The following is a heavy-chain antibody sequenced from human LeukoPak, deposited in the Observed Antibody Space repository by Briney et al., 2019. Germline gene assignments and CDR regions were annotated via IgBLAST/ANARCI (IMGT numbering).Heavy chain of an antibody. CDR3: AREPDYYDGP. V-gene: IGHV4-59*11. CDR2: IYYSGST. J-gene: IGHJ5*02. Sequence: SETLSLTCTVSGGSISSHYWSWIRQPPEKGLEWIGYIYYSGSTNYNPSLKSRVTISVDTSKNQFSLKLSSVTAADTAVYYCAREPDYYDGPWGQGTLVTVSS. D-gene: IGHD3-22*01. CDR1: GGSISSHY.